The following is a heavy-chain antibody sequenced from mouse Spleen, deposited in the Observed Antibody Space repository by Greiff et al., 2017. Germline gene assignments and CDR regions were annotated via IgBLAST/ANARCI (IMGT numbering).Heavy chain of an antibody. V-gene: IGHV1-69*01. Sequence: QVQLQQPGAELVMPGASVKLSCKASGYTFTSYWMHWVKQRPGQGLEWIGEIDPSDSYTNYNQKFKGKATLTVDKSSSTAYMQLSSLTSEDSAVYYCARGGYGNSYAMDYWGQGTSVTVSS. CDR3: ARGGYGNSYAMDY. CDR1: GYTFTSYW. CDR2: IDPSDSYT. D-gene: IGHD2-10*02. J-gene: IGHJ4*01.